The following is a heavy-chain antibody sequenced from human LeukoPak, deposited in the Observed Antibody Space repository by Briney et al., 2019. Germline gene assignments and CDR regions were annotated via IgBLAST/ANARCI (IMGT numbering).Heavy chain of an antibody. J-gene: IGHJ3*02. CDR3: ARGHYFDTFDI. Sequence: ASVKVSCKASGYIFISYYIHWVRQAPGQGLEWMGVINPSDGSTNYAQKFQGRVTMTRNISINTAYMELSSLRSEDTAVYFCARGHYFDTFDIWGQGTRVSVSS. D-gene: IGHD3-10*01. CDR1: GYIFISYY. V-gene: IGHV1-46*01. CDR2: INPSDGST.